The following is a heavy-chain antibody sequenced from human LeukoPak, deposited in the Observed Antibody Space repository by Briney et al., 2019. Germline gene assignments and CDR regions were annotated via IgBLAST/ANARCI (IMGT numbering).Heavy chain of an antibody. D-gene: IGHD3-3*01. CDR3: AREDYDDSGAWYFDL. Sequence: PSETLSLTCTVSGYSISSGYYLGWIRQPPGKGLEWIGSIYHSGSTNYNPSLKSRVTISVDKSKNQFSLKLSSVTAADTAVYYCAREDYDDSGAWYFDLWGRGTLVTVSS. CDR1: GYSISSGYY. V-gene: IGHV4-38-2*02. CDR2: IYHSGST. J-gene: IGHJ2*01.